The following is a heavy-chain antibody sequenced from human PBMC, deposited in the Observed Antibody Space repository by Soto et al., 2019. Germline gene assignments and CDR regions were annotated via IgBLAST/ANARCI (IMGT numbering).Heavy chain of an antibody. Sequence: QVQLQESGPGLVKPSETLSLTCTVSGGSFHSYFWSWIRQPPGKGLEWIGYIYYNGNTNYNPSLKSRVTISINTSKNQFSLRLNSVTAADTAVYYCARAQDYGLWIGSSPFDHWGQGTLVSVSS. V-gene: IGHV4-59*08. CDR2: IYYNGNT. J-gene: IGHJ4*02. CDR3: ARAQDYGLWIGSSPFDH. D-gene: IGHD3-3*01. CDR1: GGSFHSYF.